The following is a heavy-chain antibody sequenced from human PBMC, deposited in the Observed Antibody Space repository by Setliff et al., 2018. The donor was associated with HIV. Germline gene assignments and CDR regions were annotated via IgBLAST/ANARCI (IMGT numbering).Heavy chain of an antibody. V-gene: IGHV4-4*08. CDR1: GGFSDRYF. Sequence: SETLSLTCTVSGGFSDRYFWSWVRQPPGKGLEWIGYIYTSDIIVYNPSLKSRVTISEDTSKSQVYLSLTSVTAADTAVYYCTTLQSSGWPHETEYWGQGTLVTVSS. D-gene: IGHD6-19*01. CDR2: IYTSDII. CDR3: TTLQSSGWPHETEY. J-gene: IGHJ4*02.